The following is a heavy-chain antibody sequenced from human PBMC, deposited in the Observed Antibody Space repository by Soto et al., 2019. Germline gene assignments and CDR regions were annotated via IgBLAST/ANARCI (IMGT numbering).Heavy chain of an antibody. V-gene: IGHV1-18*01. CDR3: ARDRVGVAVAAVFDY. Sequence: ASVKVSCKASGYTFTSYGISWVRQAPGQGLEWMGWISAYNGNTNYAQKLQGRVTMTTDTSTSTAYMELRSLRSDDTAVYYCARDRVGVAVAAVFDYWGQGTLVTVSS. CDR1: GYTFTSYG. J-gene: IGHJ4*02. D-gene: IGHD6-19*01. CDR2: ISAYNGNT.